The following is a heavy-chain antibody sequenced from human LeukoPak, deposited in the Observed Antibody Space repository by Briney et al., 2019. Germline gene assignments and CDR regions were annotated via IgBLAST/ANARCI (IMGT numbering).Heavy chain of an antibody. CDR2: ISSSSYI. D-gene: IGHD4-11*01. J-gene: IGHJ4*02. Sequence: GGSLRLSCAASGFTFSSYSMNWVRQAPGKGLEWVSSISSSSYIYYADSVKGRFTISRDNAKNSLYLQMNSLRAEDTAVYYCANSRFSNCVDYWGQGTLVTVSS. V-gene: IGHV3-21*01. CDR3: ANSRFSNCVDY. CDR1: GFTFSSYS.